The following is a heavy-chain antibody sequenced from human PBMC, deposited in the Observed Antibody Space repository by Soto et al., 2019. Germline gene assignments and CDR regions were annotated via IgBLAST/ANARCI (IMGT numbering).Heavy chain of an antibody. J-gene: IGHJ4*02. CDR2: INHSGST. CDR1: GGSFSGYY. D-gene: IGHD6-13*01. Sequence: SETLSLTCAVYGGSFSGYYWSWIRQPPGKGLEWIGEINHSGSTNYNPSLKSRVTISVDTSKNQFSLKLSSVTAADTAVYYCARGRWQQLPHLDYWGQGTLVTVSS. V-gene: IGHV4-34*01. CDR3: ARGRWQQLPHLDY.